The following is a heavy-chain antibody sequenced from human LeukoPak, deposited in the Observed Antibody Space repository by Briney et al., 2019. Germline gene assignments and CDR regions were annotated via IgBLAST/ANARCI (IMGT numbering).Heavy chain of an antibody. J-gene: IGHJ4*02. CDR3: ARENSGSYREFDY. V-gene: IGHV4-4*07. Sequence: PTETLSLTCTVSGGSISSYYWSWIRQPAGKGLEWIGRIYTSGSTNYNASLKSRVSMSVDTSKNQFSLKLSSVTAADTAVFYCARENSGSYREFDYWGQGTLVTVSS. CDR1: GGSISSYY. CDR2: IYTSGST. D-gene: IGHD1-26*01.